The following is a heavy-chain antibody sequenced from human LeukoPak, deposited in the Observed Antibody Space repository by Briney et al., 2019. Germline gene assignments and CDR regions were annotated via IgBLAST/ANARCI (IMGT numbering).Heavy chain of an antibody. Sequence: PSETLSLTCTVSGGSISNYYWTWIRQPPGKGLEWIGYISYSGSTNYNPSLKSRITISADPSRNQFSLRLSSVTAADTAVYYCARDPSRYWAPYAVDVWGPGTTVIVSS. CDR2: ISYSGST. CDR3: ARDPSRYWAPYAVDV. D-gene: IGHD2-8*02. V-gene: IGHV4-59*12. CDR1: GGSISNYY. J-gene: IGHJ6*02.